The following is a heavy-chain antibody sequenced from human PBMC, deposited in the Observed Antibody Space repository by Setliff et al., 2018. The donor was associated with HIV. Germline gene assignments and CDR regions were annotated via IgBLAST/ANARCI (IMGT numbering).Heavy chain of an antibody. V-gene: IGHV1-18*01. J-gene: IGHJ4*02. D-gene: IGHD2-2*01. CDR2: INPYNAKT. Sequence: GASVKVSCKASGYSFRNYGVTWVRQAPGQGLEWLGWINPYNAKTNYAQNLQDRVTMTTDTSTSTAYMELRSLTSDDTAVYYCARDSGALYCSSTSCYAYWGQGTVVTV. CDR1: GYSFRNYG. CDR3: ARDSGALYCSSTSCYAY.